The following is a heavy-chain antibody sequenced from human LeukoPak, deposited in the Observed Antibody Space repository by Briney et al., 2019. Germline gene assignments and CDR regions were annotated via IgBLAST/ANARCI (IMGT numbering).Heavy chain of an antibody. CDR2: IYYSGST. CDR3: ARVALYDSSGHNYFDY. V-gene: IGHV4-31*03. Sequence: PSETLSLTCTVSGGSISSGGYYWSWIRQHPGKGLEWIGYIYYSGSTYYNPSLKSRVTISVDTSKNQFSLKLSSVTAADTAVYYCARVALYDSSGHNYFDYWGQGTLVTVSS. J-gene: IGHJ4*02. CDR1: GGSISSGGYY. D-gene: IGHD3-22*01.